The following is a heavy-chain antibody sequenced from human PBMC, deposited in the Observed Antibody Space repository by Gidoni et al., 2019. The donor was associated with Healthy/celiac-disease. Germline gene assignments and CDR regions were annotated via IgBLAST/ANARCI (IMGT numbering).Heavy chain of an antibody. CDR1: GFTFDDYA. V-gene: IGHV3-9*01. D-gene: IGHD3-3*01. CDR3: ANLGYYDFWSGYYSGDYGMDV. Sequence: EVQLVESGGGLVQPGRSLRLSCAASGFTFDDYAMPWVRQAPGKGLEWVSGISWNSGSIGYADSVKGRFTISRDNAKNSLYLQMNSLRAEDTALYYCANLGYYDFWSGYYSGDYGMDVWGQGTTVTVSS. J-gene: IGHJ6*02. CDR2: ISWNSGSI.